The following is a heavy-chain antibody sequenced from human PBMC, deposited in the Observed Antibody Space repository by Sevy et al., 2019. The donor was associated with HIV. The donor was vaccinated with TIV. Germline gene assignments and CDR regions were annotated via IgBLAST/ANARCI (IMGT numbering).Heavy chain of an antibody. CDR2: IKQDGSEK. D-gene: IGHD3-22*01. J-gene: IGHJ6*02. CDR1: GFTFSSYW. CDR3: ARDTYYYDSSGYLDGMDV. Sequence: GGSLRLSCAASGFTFSSYWMSWVRQAPGQGLEWVANIKQDGSEKYYVDSVKGRFTISRDNAKNSLYLQMNSLRAEDTAVYYCARDTYYYDSSGYLDGMDVWGQGTTVTVSS. V-gene: IGHV3-7*03.